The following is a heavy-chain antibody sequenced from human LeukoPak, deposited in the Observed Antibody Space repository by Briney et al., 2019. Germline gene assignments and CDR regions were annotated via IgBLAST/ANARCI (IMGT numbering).Heavy chain of an antibody. V-gene: IGHV4-39*01. D-gene: IGHD3-22*01. CDR3: ARSGYYPSSGFRGAFDI. J-gene: IGHJ3*02. CDR2: IYKSGST. Sequence: SETLSLNCTVSGGSISSSSYYWGWIRQPPGKGLEWIGTIYKSGSTYYNPSLKSRVTISVDTSKNQFALKLSSVTAADTAMYYCARSGYYPSSGFRGAFDIWGQGTMVTVSS. CDR1: GGSISSSSYY.